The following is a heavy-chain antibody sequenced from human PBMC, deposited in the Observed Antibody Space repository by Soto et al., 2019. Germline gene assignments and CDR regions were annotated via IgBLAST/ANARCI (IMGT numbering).Heavy chain of an antibody. Sequence: QVQLGQSGAEVKKPGASGKVSCKASGSTFTSFDINGVRQATGQGLEGMGWMNPNSGNTGYAQTFQGRVTMARNTSISTAYVDLSRLRSEDTAVYYSAREKSYGYADYWGHGTVVTVTP. CDR3: AREKSYGYADY. V-gene: IGHV1-8*01. CDR2: MNPNSGNT. CDR1: GSTFTSFD. D-gene: IGHD5-18*01. J-gene: IGHJ4*01.